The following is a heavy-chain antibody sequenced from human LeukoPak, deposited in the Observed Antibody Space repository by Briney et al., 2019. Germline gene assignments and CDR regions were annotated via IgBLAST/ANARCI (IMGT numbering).Heavy chain of an antibody. D-gene: IGHD4-17*01. V-gene: IGHV4-31*03. CDR2: IYYSGST. J-gene: IGHJ4*02. CDR1: GGSISSGGYY. CDR3: ARETVTTSFDY. Sequence: PSETLSLTCTVSGGSISSGGYYWSWIRQPPGKGLEWIGYIYYSGSTYYNPSLKSRVTISVDTSKNQFSLKLSSVTAADTAVYYCARETVTTSFDYWGQGTLVTVSS.